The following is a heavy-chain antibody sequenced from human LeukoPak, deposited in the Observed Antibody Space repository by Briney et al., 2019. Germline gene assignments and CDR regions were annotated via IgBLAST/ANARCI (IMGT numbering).Heavy chain of an antibody. Sequence: SETLSLTCTVSGGSISSYYWSWIRQPPGKGLEWIGYIYYSGSTNYNPSLKSRVTISVDTSKNQFFLKLSSVTAADTAVYYCARTPTTGSYGMDVWGQGTTVTVSS. CDR2: IYYSGST. CDR3: ARTPTTGSYGMDV. V-gene: IGHV4-59*01. CDR1: GGSISSYY. J-gene: IGHJ6*02. D-gene: IGHD1-1*01.